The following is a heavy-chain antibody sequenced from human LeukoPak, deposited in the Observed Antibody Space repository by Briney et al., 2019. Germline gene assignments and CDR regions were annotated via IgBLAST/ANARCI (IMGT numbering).Heavy chain of an antibody. J-gene: IGHJ3*02. CDR1: GGTFSSYA. Sequence: SVTVSCTASGGTFSSYAISWVRQAPGQGLEWMGGIIPIFGTANYAQKFQGRVTITADESTNTAYMELSSLRSEDTAVYYCARDEAYCGGDCQGAFDIWGQGTMVTVSS. CDR3: ARDEAYCGGDCQGAFDI. V-gene: IGHV1-69*13. D-gene: IGHD2-21*02. CDR2: IIPIFGTA.